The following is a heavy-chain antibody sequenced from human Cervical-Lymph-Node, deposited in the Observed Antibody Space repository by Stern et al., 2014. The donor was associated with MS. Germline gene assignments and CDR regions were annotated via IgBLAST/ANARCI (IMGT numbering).Heavy chain of an antibody. J-gene: IGHJ4*02. Sequence: QLQLQESGPGLVQPSATLSLTCTVSGGSISNYYWSWIRPPPGKGLEWIGYIYYIGTTNYNPSLKSRVTISVDTSKNQFSLRLSSVSVADTAVYYCARHGDTSFVYWGQGTLVTISS. CDR3: ARHGDTSFVY. D-gene: IGHD2-21*02. V-gene: IGHV4-59*08. CDR2: IYYIGTT. CDR1: GGSISNYY.